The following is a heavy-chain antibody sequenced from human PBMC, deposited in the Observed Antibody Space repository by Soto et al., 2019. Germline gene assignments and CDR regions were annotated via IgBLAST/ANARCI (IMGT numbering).Heavy chain of an antibody. J-gene: IGHJ3*02. Sequence: GESLKISCKDSGYTFTNYWITWVRQMPGKGLEWMGRIDCSDSYTNYSPSFQGHVTISADKSINTAYLQWSSLKASDTAMYYCARHRIAADIFDIWGQGTRVTV. CDR2: IDCSDSYT. D-gene: IGHD6-13*01. CDR1: GYTFTNYW. V-gene: IGHV5-10-1*01. CDR3: ARHRIAADIFDI.